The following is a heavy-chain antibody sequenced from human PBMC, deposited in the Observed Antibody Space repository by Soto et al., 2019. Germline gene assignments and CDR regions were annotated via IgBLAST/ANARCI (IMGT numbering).Heavy chain of an antibody. J-gene: IGHJ6*02. Sequence: GGSLRLSCAASGFTFSSYSMHWVRQTPGSGLEWVAVISYDVSNKYYADSVTGRFTISRDNPRSTLYLQMDSLRPEDTAVYYCARGSGGRTPMDRGLITPHYYGLDVWGLGTTVTVSS. CDR1: GFTFSSYS. CDR2: ISYDVSNK. V-gene: IGHV3-30-3*01. CDR3: ARGSGGRTPMDRGLITPHYYGLDV. D-gene: IGHD3-10*01.